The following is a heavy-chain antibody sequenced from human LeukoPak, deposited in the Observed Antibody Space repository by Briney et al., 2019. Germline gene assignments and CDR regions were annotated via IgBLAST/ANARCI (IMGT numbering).Heavy chain of an antibody. J-gene: IGHJ4*02. CDR2: IYTSGST. CDR1: GGSISTYY. D-gene: IGHD3-3*02. CDR3: ARERADFHFWSGYYDY. V-gene: IGHV4-4*07. Sequence: PSETLSLTCTASGGSISTYYWSWIRQPAGKGLEWIGRIYTSGSTNYNPSLKSRVTMSVDPSETQFSLKLSSVTAADTAVYYCARERADFHFWSGYYDYWDQGTQVTVSS.